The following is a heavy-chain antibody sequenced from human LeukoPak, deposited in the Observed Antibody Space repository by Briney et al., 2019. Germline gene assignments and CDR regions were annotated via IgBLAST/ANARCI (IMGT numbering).Heavy chain of an antibody. CDR1: GFTFDDYA. Sequence: GGSLRLSCAASGFTFDDYAMHWVRQAPGKGLEWVSGISWNSGNIGYADSVKGRFTISRDNAKNSLYLQMNSLRAEDTALYYCAKDMIGYCSSTSCYSPFDYWGQGILVTVSS. D-gene: IGHD2-2*03. CDR2: ISWNSGNI. V-gene: IGHV3-9*01. J-gene: IGHJ4*02. CDR3: AKDMIGYCSSTSCYSPFDY.